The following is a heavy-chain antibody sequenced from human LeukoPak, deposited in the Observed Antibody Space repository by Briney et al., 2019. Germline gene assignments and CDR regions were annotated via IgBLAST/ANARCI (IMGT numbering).Heavy chain of an antibody. CDR3: ASNGVIAARRRYYYYYMDV. CDR2: INHSGST. J-gene: IGHJ6*03. Sequence: PGGSLRLSCAASGFTFSSYEMNWVRQPPGKGLEWIGEINHSGSTNYNPSLKSRVTISVDTSKNQFSLKLSSVTAADTAVYYCASNGVIAARRRYYYYYMDVWGKGTTVTVSS. D-gene: IGHD6-6*01. V-gene: IGHV4-34*01. CDR1: GFTFSSYE.